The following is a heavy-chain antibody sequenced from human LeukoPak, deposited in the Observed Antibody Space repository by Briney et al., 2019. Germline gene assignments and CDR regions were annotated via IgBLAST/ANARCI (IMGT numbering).Heavy chain of an antibody. D-gene: IGHD3-22*01. Sequence: GRSLRLSCAASGFTFSSYGMHWVRQAPGKGLEWVAVISYDGSNKYYADSVKGRFTISRDNSKNTLYLQMNSLRAEDTAVYYCAKDRGRLYYYDSSGFTGFDYWGQGILVTVSS. J-gene: IGHJ4*02. CDR1: GFTFSSYG. CDR3: AKDRGRLYYYDSSGFTGFDY. CDR2: ISYDGSNK. V-gene: IGHV3-30*18.